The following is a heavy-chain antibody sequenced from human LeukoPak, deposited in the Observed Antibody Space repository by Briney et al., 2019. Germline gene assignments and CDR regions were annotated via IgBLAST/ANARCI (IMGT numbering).Heavy chain of an antibody. Sequence: GGSLSLSCAASGFTFSNYAMSWVRPAPGKGLEWVSTLSGSGITTYYADSVTGRLTISRDNYKNTLYLQMNSLRAEDTAVYYCAKGIYSSGWSYFDYWGHGTLVTVSS. V-gene: IGHV3-23*01. J-gene: IGHJ4*01. CDR2: LSGSGITT. CDR3: AKGIYSSGWSYFDY. CDR1: GFTFSNYA. D-gene: IGHD6-19*01.